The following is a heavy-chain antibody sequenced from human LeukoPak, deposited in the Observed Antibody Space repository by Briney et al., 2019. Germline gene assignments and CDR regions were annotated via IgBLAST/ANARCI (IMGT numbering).Heavy chain of an antibody. J-gene: IGHJ3*02. V-gene: IGHV3-23*01. CDR2: TSGSGGRT. D-gene: IGHD7-27*01. CDR3: AKDNGGEQDAFDI. CDR1: GFTFNSYA. Sequence: SGGSLRLSCAASGFTFNSYAMSWVRQAPGKGLEWVSGTSGSGGRTYYADSVKGRFTISRDNSKNTLYLQMNSLRAEDTAVYHCAKDNGGEQDAFDIWGQGTMITVSS.